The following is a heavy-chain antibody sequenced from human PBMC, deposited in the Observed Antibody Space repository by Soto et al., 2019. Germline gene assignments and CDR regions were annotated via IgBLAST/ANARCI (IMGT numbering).Heavy chain of an antibody. D-gene: IGHD3-3*01. V-gene: IGHV4-39*01. CDR1: GGSISSSSSY. Sequence: PSETLSLTCTVSGGSISSSSSYWGWLRQPPGKGLEWIGSIHYSGSTYYNPSLKSRITISVDTSKNQFSLKLSSVTAADTAVYFCAKTGFWSDYRVADYWGQGTLVTVSS. J-gene: IGHJ4*02. CDR3: AKTGFWSDYRVADY. CDR2: IHYSGST.